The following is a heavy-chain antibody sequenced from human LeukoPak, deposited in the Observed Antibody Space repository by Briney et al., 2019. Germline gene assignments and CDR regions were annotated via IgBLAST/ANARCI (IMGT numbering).Heavy chain of an antibody. CDR3: ARGRDRSEGRVREYYDFDWVGNYYMDV. Sequence: PGGSLRLSCAASGSTVSSNYMSWVRQAPGKGLEWVSVIYSGGSTYYEDSVKGRFTISRDNSKNTLYLQMNSLRAEDTAVYYCARGRDRSEGRVREYYDFDWVGNYYMDVWGKGTTVTVSS. J-gene: IGHJ6*03. CDR1: GSTVSSNY. V-gene: IGHV3-66*02. CDR2: IYSGGST. D-gene: IGHD3-3*01.